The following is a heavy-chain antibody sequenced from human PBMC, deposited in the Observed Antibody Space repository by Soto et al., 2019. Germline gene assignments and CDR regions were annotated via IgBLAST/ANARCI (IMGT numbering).Heavy chain of an antibody. V-gene: IGHV1-18*01. Sequence: QVQLVQSGDEVKKPGASVKVSCKASGYIFVNYGIAWVRQAPGHGLEWMGWISPYTGNTHSATKVQGRLTMTTDTSTSTAYMDRGSLTSDDAAVYYCVMVDNYVTPTPQDVRGQGTTVTVSS. CDR3: VMVDNYVTPTPQDV. D-gene: IGHD3-16*01. J-gene: IGHJ6*02. CDR2: ISPYTGNT. CDR1: GYIFVNYG.